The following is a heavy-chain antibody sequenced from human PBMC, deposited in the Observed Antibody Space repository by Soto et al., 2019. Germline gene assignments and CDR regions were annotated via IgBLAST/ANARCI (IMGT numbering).Heavy chain of an antibody. D-gene: IGHD1-1*01. V-gene: IGHV3-74*03. Sequence: RGSLRLSCAASGFTFSSYWMHCVRQAPGEGLVWVSYIKPDGSRTKDADSVKGRFTISRDNARNTLYLRMNSLRAEDTAVYYCARDNNWSYDSWGRGTLVTVSS. CDR2: IKPDGSRT. J-gene: IGHJ4*02. CDR1: GFTFSSYW. CDR3: ARDNNWSYDS.